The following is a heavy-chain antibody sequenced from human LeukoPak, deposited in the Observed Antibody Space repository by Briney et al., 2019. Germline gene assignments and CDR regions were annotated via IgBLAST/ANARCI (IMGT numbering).Heavy chain of an antibody. CDR2: ISSTGSFI. Sequence: NTGGSLRLSCAASGFTFRSYTMNWVRQAPGKGLEWVSSISSTGSFIYYGDSVKGRFTISRDNAKNSLYLQMNSLRAEDTAVYYCARDIFESRFLDRTTDWLDPWGQGTLVTVSS. CDR1: GFTFRSYT. J-gene: IGHJ5*02. CDR3: ARDIFESRFLDRTTDWLDP. D-gene: IGHD3-3*01. V-gene: IGHV3-21*01.